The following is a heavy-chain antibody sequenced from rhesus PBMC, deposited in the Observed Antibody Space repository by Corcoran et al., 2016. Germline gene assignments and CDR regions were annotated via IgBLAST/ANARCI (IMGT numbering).Heavy chain of an antibody. CDR3: ARAGSGYLYGSLDV. D-gene: IGHD3-28*01. J-gene: IGHJ5-2*02. CDR1: GYPISSGYY. CDR2: IYGSGGSN. V-gene: IGHV4S14*01. Sequence: QVQLQESGPGLGKPSETLALTCAVSGYPISSGYYWGGVRQPPGKGPEWIGSIYGSGGSNYLNPSLKSRVTLSVDTSKNQFSLKLSSVTAADTAVYYCARAGSGYLYGSLDVWGRGVLVTVSS.